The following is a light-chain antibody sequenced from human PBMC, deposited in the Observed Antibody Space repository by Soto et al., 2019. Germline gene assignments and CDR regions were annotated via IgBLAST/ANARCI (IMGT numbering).Light chain of an antibody. CDR1: QSISRN. CDR3: QQLNSYPLT. CDR2: AAS. J-gene: IGKJ4*01. V-gene: IGKV1-39*01. Sequence: DIQMTQSPSSQSASVGDRVTITCRASQSISRNLNWYQQKPGKAPKLLIYAASSLQSEVPSRFSGSGSRTDFTLTISSLQPEDFATYYCQQLNSYPLTFGGGTKVDIK.